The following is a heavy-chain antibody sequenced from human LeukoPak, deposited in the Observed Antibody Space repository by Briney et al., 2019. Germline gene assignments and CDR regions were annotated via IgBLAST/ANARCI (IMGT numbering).Heavy chain of an antibody. D-gene: IGHD1-26*01. J-gene: IGHJ5*02. CDR3: ARDLRELPTNWFDP. CDR2: INPNSGGT. Sequence: ASVKVSCKASGYTFTGYYMHWVRQAPGQGLEWMGWINPNSGGTNYAQKFQGRVTMTRDTSITTAYMELSSLRSNDTAVYYCARDLRELPTNWFDPWGQGTLVTVSS. CDR1: GYTFTGYY. V-gene: IGHV1-2*02.